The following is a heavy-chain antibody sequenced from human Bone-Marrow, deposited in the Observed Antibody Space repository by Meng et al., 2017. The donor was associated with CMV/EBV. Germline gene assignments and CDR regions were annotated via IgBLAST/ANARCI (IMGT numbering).Heavy chain of an antibody. V-gene: IGHV4-59*01. CDR3: ARTYCSSTSCYYYYGMDV. CDR2: IYYSGST. CDR1: GGSISSYY. Sequence: SETLSLTCTVSGGSISSYYWSWIRQPPGKGLEWIGYIYYSGSTNYNSSLKSRVTISVDTSKNQFSLKLSSVTAADTAVYYCARTYCSSTSCYYYYGMDVWGQGTTVTVSS. D-gene: IGHD2-2*01. J-gene: IGHJ6*02.